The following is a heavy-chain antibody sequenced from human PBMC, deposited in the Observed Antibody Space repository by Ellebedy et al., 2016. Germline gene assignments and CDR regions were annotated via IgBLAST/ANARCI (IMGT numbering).Heavy chain of an antibody. V-gene: IGHV1-8*01. J-gene: IGHJ4*02. CDR2: MNPNSGHT. D-gene: IGHD3-10*01. CDR3: ARDTTMIRGLTLGY. Sequence: ASVKVSCKASGYTFTTYDINWVRQATGQGLEWMGWMNPNSGHTAFAQRFQGRVTMTRNTSISTAYMELSSLRSEDTAMYYCARDTTMIRGLTLGYWGQGTLVTVSS. CDR1: GYTFTTYD.